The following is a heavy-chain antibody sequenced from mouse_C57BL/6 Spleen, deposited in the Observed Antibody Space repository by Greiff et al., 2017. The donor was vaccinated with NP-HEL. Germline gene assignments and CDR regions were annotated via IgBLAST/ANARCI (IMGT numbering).Heavy chain of an antibody. J-gene: IGHJ4*01. V-gene: IGHV1-74*01. D-gene: IGHD3-2*02. CDR1: GYTFTSYW. CDR3: AIWLRLRYAMDY. CDR2: IHPSDSDT. Sequence: QVQLKQPGAELVKPGASVTVSCKASGYTFTSYWMHWVKQRPGQGLEWIGRIHPSDSDTNYNQKFKGKATLTVDKSSSTAYMQLSSLTSEDSAVYYCAIWLRLRYAMDYWGQGTSVTVSS.